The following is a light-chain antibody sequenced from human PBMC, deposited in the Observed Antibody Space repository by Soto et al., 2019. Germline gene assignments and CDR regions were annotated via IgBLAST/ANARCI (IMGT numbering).Light chain of an antibody. CDR2: SGY. Sequence: FVVTQSPDTLSLSPGERDTLSCRASPSVSSSVAWYQHKPGQSPRLVIYSGYKRATGIPARFSGSGSGTDFTLTSSGLEVEDIAIYYCQQCYSWLRVFGQGTKVEVK. CDR1: PSVSSS. CDR3: QQCYSWLRV. J-gene: IGKJ1*01. V-gene: IGKV3-11*01.